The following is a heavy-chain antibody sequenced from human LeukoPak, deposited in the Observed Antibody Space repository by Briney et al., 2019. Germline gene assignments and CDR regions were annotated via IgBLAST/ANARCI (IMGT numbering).Heavy chain of an antibody. Sequence: GGSLRLSCAASGFAFSSYAMSWVRQAPGKGLEWVSAISGSGGSTYYADSVKGRFTISRDNSKNTLYLQMNSLRAEDTAVYYCARDPTVTTPVNAFDIWGQGTMVTVSS. CDR1: GFAFSSYA. CDR3: ARDPTVTTPVNAFDI. V-gene: IGHV3-23*01. J-gene: IGHJ3*02. D-gene: IGHD4-17*01. CDR2: ISGSGGST.